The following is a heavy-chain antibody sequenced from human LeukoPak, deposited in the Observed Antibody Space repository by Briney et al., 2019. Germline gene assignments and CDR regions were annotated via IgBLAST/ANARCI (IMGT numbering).Heavy chain of an antibody. CDR1: GGSVSSGSYY. J-gene: IGHJ3*02. D-gene: IGHD3-22*01. CDR3: ARDPYYYDSSGYYPAAFDI. V-gene: IGHV4-61*01. Sequence: PSETLSLTCTVSGGSVSSGSYYWSWIRQPPGKGLEWTGYIHYSGSTNYNPSLKSRVTISVDTSKNQFSLKLSSVTAADTAVYYCARDPYYYDSSGYYPAAFDIWGQGTMVTVSS. CDR2: IHYSGST.